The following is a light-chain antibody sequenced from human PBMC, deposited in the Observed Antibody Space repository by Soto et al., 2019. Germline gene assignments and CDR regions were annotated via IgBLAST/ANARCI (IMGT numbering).Light chain of an antibody. CDR1: SSDVGGYNY. V-gene: IGLV2-14*01. J-gene: IGLJ2*01. CDR3: SSYTSSSTLVV. CDR2: GVS. Sequence: QSALTQPASVSGSPGQSITISCTGTSSDVGGYNYVSWYQQHPGKAPKVMIYGVSSRPSGVSNRFSGSKSGNTASLTISGLHAEDEANYYCSSYTSSSTLVVFGGGTKLTVL.